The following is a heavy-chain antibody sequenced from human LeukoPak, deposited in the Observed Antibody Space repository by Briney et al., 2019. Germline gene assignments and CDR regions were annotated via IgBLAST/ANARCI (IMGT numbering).Heavy chain of an antibody. V-gene: IGHV3-23*01. Sequence: GGSLRLSCAASGFSFNNHAMSWVRQAPGKGLEWVSAISTTGGSTYYADSVKGRFTISRDNSKNTLSLQMDSLRVEDTAVYYCAKDSTTVVTPKGYYFDSWGQGTLVTVSS. CDR1: GFSFNNHA. J-gene: IGHJ4*02. CDR2: ISTTGGST. D-gene: IGHD4-23*01. CDR3: AKDSTTVVTPKGYYFDS.